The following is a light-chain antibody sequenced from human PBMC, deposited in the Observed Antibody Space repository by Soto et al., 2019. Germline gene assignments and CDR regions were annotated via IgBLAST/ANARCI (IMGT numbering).Light chain of an antibody. J-gene: IGLJ1*01. CDR2: DVS. CDR1: SSDVGGYNY. V-gene: IGLV2-14*01. CDR3: SSYTTSNTRQIV. Sequence: QSVLTQPASVSGSPGQSITISCTGTSSDVGGYNYVSWYQQHPGKAPKFMIYDVSNRPSGVSNRFSGSKSGNTASLTISGLQAEDEADYYCSSYTTSNTRQIVVGTGTKLTAL.